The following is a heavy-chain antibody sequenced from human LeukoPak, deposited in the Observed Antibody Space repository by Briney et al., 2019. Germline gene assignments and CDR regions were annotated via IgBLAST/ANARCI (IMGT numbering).Heavy chain of an antibody. V-gene: IGHV3-23*01. CDR3: AKGGYDYVEVAYFDF. J-gene: IGHJ4*02. CDR2: IIASSGAT. D-gene: IGHD5-12*01. Sequence: GGSLRLSCTASGFSFNNYAMAWVRQAPGKGLEWVSIIIASSGATFYADSVKGRFTISRDNSKNTLYLQMSSLSVADTAVYYCAKGGYDYVEVAYFDFWGQGALVTVSS. CDR1: GFSFNNYA.